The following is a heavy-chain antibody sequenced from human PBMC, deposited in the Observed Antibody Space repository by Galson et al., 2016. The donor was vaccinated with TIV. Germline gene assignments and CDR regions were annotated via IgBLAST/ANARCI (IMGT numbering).Heavy chain of an antibody. D-gene: IGHD1-26*01. CDR2: ISDGGNT. Sequence: SLRLSCAASGLSVSINYMTWVRQAPGKGLEWVSLISDGGNTYYPDSVKGRFTISRDNSKNTLYLQMNGLRAEDTAVYYCVRDRVVDATYYYYYYGMDVWGQGTAVTVSS. CDR1: GLSVSINY. J-gene: IGHJ6*02. V-gene: IGHV3-66*02. CDR3: VRDRVVDATYYYYYYGMDV.